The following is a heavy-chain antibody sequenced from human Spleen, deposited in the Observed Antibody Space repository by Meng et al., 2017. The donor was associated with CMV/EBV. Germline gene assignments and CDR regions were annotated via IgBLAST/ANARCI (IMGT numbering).Heavy chain of an antibody. V-gene: IGHV3-30-3*01. CDR2: ISDDGSDK. CDR1: GFTFTSYE. Sequence: GESLKISCAASGFTFTSYEMHWVRQAPGKGLEWVAAISDDGSDKYYADSVKGRFTISRDNSKNTLYLQMNSLRAEDTAVYYCARGDSSSWSTYYYYYYGMDVWGQGTTVTVSS. D-gene: IGHD6-6*01. CDR3: ARGDSSSWSTYYYYYYGMDV. J-gene: IGHJ6*02.